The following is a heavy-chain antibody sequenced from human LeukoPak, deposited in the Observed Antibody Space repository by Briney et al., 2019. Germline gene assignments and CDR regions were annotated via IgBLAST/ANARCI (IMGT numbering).Heavy chain of an antibody. D-gene: IGHD3-10*01. CDR2: ISNYNGNT. CDR3: ARDSLPHYYTSGSQNPADY. Sequence: ASVKVSCKASGYTFATYGVTWVRQAPGQGLEWMGWISNYNGNTMYGQKFQGRVTMTTDTSTSTAYMEVRSLRSDDTAVYYCARDSLPHYYTSGSQNPADYWGQGTLVTVSS. J-gene: IGHJ4*02. CDR1: GYTFATYG. V-gene: IGHV1-18*01.